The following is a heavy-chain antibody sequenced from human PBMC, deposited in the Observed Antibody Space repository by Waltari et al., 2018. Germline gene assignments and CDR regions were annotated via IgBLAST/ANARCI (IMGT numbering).Heavy chain of an antibody. CDR1: GGTFSSYA. CDR2: NIPILGTA. V-gene: IGHV1-69*08. Sequence: QVQLVQSGAEVKKPGSSVKVSCKASGGTFSSYAISWVRQAPGQGLEWMGRNIPILGTANYEQKFQGRVTMTEDTSTDTAYMELSSLRSEDTAVYYCASSLYARWERPMEYFDYWGQGTLVTVSS. CDR3: ASSLYARWERPMEYFDY. J-gene: IGHJ4*02. D-gene: IGHD1-26*01.